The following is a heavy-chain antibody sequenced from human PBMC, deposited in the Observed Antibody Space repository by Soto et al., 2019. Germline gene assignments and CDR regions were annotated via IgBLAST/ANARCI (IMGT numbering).Heavy chain of an antibody. CDR2: IYYSGST. D-gene: IGHD4-17*01. CDR1: GGSISSYY. CDR3: ARHIPTSYGNALTNFFDF. J-gene: IGHJ4*02. V-gene: IGHV4-59*08. Sequence: PSETLSLTCTVSGGSISSYYWSWIRQPPGKGLEWIGYIYYSGSTNYNPSLKSRVTISVDTSKNQFSLKLSSVTAADTAVYYCARHIPTSYGNALTNFFDFWGQATLVNVSS.